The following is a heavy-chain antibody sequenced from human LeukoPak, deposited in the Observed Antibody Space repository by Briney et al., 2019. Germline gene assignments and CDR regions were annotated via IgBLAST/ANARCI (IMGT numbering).Heavy chain of an antibody. CDR3: ARDRRWAVGLWFDS. Sequence: GGSLRLSCAASGFTFSIHSMNWVRQAPGRGLEWISNINGDSGTINYADSVKGRFTISRDNAKNSLYLQVNSLRAEDTAVYYCARDRRWAVGLWFDSWGQGSLVTVSS. D-gene: IGHD1-26*01. V-gene: IGHV3-48*04. CDR1: GFTFSIHS. CDR2: INGDSGTI. J-gene: IGHJ5*01.